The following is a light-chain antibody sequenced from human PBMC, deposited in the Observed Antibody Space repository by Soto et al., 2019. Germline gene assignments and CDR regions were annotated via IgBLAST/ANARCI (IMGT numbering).Light chain of an antibody. CDR1: SSNIGAGYD. CDR3: HSYDVSLSGPV. V-gene: IGLV1-40*01. Sequence: QSVLTQPPSLSGAPGQWVTISCTGSSSNIGAGYDVHWYQQLPGTAPRVLIYDNNSRPSGVPDRFSGSKSGTSASLAITGLQAEDEADYYCHSYDVSLSGPVFGGGTKLTVL. J-gene: IGLJ2*01. CDR2: DNN.